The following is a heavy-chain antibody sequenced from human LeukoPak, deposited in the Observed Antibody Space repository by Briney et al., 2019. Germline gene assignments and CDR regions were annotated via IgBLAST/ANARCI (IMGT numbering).Heavy chain of an antibody. V-gene: IGHV3-23*01. CDR2: IDGGGGRT. CDR3: AKDFYDSSGSRYDY. D-gene: IGHD3-22*01. CDR1: GFTVDSNY. Sequence: GGSLRLSCAASGFTVDSNYLSWVRQAPGKGLEWVSAIDGGGGRTWHADSVRGRFTISRDNSKNTLFMQMNSLRAEDTAVYYCAKDFYDSSGSRYDYWGQGTLVTVSS. J-gene: IGHJ4*02.